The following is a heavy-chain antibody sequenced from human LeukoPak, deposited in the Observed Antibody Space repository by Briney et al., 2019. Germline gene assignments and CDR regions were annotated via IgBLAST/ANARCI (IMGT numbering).Heavy chain of an antibody. CDR2: IYRSGGI. D-gene: IGHD3-22*01. CDR1: GGSVSSSSYY. CDR3: ARRRYYDSTGYLD. J-gene: IGHJ1*01. Sequence: SETLSLTCTLSGGSVSSSSYYWGWIRQPPGKGLEWIGDIYRSGGIYYNPSLKSRVSMSVDTSENQFSLELTSVTAADTAVYYCARRRYYDSTGYLDWGQGTLVTVSS. V-gene: IGHV4-39*01.